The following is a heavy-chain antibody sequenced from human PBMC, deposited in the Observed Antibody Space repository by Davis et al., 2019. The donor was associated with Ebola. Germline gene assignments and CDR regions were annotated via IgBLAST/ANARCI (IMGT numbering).Heavy chain of an antibody. Sequence: GESLKISCAASGFTFSSYSMNWVRQAPGKGLEWVSSISSSSSYIHYADSVKGRFTISIDNAKNALYLQMNSLRAEDTAVYYCARVPTRYCSSTSCNPYYYYYMDVWGKGTTVTVSS. CDR3: ARVPTRYCSSTSCNPYYYYYMDV. J-gene: IGHJ6*03. D-gene: IGHD2-2*01. V-gene: IGHV3-21*01. CDR2: ISSSSSYI. CDR1: GFTFSSYS.